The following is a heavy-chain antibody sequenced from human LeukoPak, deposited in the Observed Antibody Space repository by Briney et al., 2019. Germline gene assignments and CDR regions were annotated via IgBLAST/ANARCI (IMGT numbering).Heavy chain of an antibody. D-gene: IGHD3-10*01. V-gene: IGHV4-34*01. CDR1: GGSFSGYY. J-gene: IGHJ4*01. CDR3: ARDGGSGSRSFDY. CDR2: INHSGST. Sequence: ASETLSLTCAVYGGSFSGYYWSWIRQPPGKGLEWIGEINHSGSTNYNPSLKSRVTISVDTSKNQCSLQLSPVTAADPAVYYCARDGGSGSRSFDYWGHGTLVTVSS.